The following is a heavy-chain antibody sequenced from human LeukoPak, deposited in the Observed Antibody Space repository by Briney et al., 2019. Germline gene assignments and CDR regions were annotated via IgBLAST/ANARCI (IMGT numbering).Heavy chain of an antibody. V-gene: IGHV1-2*06. CDR1: GYTFTSYY. CDR2: VNPNSGGT. CDR3: ARDRRVGATAPDY. D-gene: IGHD1-26*01. J-gene: IGHJ4*02. Sequence: ASVKVSCKASGYTFTSYYMHWVRQAPGQGLAWMGRVNPNSGGTNYAQKFQGRVTMTRDTSISTAYMELSRLRSDDTAVYYCARDRRVGATAPDYWGQGTLVTVSS.